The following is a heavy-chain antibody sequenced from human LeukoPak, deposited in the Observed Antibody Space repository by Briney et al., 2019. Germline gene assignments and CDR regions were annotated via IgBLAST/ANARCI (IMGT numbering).Heavy chain of an antibody. V-gene: IGHV4-59*01. CDR1: GGSISSYY. CDR3: ARDSPFEWHVFGDSFDI. D-gene: IGHD3-9*01. Sequence: PSETLSLTCTVSGGSISSYYWSWIRQPPGKGLEWIGYIYYSGSTNYNPSLKSRVTISVDTSKNQFSLKLSSVTAADTAVYYCARDSPFEWHVFGDSFDIWGQGTVVTVSS. CDR2: IYYSGST. J-gene: IGHJ3*02.